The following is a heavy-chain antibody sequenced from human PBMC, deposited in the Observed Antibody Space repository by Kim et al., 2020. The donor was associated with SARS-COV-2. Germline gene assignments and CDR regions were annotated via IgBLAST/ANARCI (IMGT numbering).Heavy chain of an antibody. CDR3: AKEGGVVVVAATPLDY. CDR1: GFTFSSYA. V-gene: IGHV3-23*01. CDR2: ISGSGGST. J-gene: IGHJ4*02. Sequence: GGSLRLSCAASGFTFSSYAMSWVRQAPGKGLEWVSAISGSGGSTYYADSVKGRFTISRDNSKNTLYLQMNSLRAEDTAVYYCAKEGGVVVVAATPLDYWGQGTLVTVSS. D-gene: IGHD2-15*01.